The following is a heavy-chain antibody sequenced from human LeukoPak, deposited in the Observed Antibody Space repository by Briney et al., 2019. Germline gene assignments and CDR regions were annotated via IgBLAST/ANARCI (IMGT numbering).Heavy chain of an antibody. CDR3: ARGNRGSYYGGDS. CDR1: GFTFADYG. J-gene: IGHJ4*02. CDR2: INGNGDMT. V-gene: IGHV3-20*04. Sequence: SLTLSCAASGFTFADYGMTWVRQGPGKGLEWVAGINGNGDMTGYADSVKGRFTISRDNAKNSLYLQMNSLRAEDTAFFYCARGNRGSYYGGDSWGQGTLVTVSS. D-gene: IGHD1-26*01.